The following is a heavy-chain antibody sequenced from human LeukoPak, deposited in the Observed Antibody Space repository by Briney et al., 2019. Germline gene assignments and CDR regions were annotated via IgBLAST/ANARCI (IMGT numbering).Heavy chain of an antibody. V-gene: IGHV3-74*01. D-gene: IGHD4-23*01. CDR2: ISSDGSDT. J-gene: IGHJ4*02. Sequence: GGSLRLSCAASGFSFSNYWMHWVRQAPGKGLVWVSRISSDGSDTIYADSVKGRFTMSRDNAKNTLYLQMNSLRAEDTAVYYCAKDLALRGNYYFDYWGQGTLVTVSS. CDR3: AKDLALRGNYYFDY. CDR1: GFSFSNYW.